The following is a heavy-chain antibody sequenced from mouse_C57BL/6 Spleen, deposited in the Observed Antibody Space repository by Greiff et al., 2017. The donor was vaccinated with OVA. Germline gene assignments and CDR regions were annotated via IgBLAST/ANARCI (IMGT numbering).Heavy chain of an antibody. Sequence: QVQLQQSGAELVKPGASVKISCKASGYAFSSYWMNWVKQRPGKGLEWIGQIYPGDGDTNYNGKFKGKATLTADKSSSTAYMQLSSLTSEDSAVYFGARGRIYYGNYNAMDYWGQGTSVTVSS. V-gene: IGHV1-80*01. CDR3: ARGRIYYGNYNAMDY. J-gene: IGHJ4*01. CDR1: GYAFSSYW. CDR2: IYPGDGDT. D-gene: IGHD2-1*01.